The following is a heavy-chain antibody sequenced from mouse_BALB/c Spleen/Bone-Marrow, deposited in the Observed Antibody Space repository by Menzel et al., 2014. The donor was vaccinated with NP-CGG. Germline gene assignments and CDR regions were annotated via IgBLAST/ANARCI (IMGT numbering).Heavy chain of an antibody. J-gene: IGHJ1*01. D-gene: IGHD2-4*01. Sequence: VQLKESGGGLVQPGGSRKLSCTASGFTFSSFGMHWVRQAPEKGLEWVACISSDSDTIYYADTVKGRFTISRDNPKNTLFLQMTSLRSEDTAMYYCTRDHDYDWYFDVWGAGTTVTVSS. CDR2: ISSDSDTI. CDR1: GFTFSSFG. V-gene: IGHV5-17*02. CDR3: TRDHDYDWYFDV.